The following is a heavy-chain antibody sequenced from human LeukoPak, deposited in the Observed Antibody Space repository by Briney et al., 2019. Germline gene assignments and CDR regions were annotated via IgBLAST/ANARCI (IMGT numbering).Heavy chain of an antibody. D-gene: IGHD6-13*01. V-gene: IGHV3-33*08. Sequence: SGGSLRLSCAASGFTVSSNYMSWVRQAPGKGLEWVAVIWYDGSNKYYADSVKSRFTISRDNSKNTLYLQMNSLRAEDTAVYYCARWRGTIAAAGYFDYWGQGTLVTVSS. CDR2: IWYDGSNK. J-gene: IGHJ4*02. CDR1: GFTVSSNY. CDR3: ARWRGTIAAAGYFDY.